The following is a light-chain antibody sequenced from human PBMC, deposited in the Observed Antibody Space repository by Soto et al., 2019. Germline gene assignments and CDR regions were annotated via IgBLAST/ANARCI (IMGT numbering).Light chain of an antibody. CDR3: QQYNNWPWT. V-gene: IGKV3-15*01. CDR2: GAS. J-gene: IGKJ1*01. CDR1: QSVSSN. Sequence: EIVLTQFPATLSVSPGERAALSCRASQSVSSNFAWYQQKPGQAPRLLISGASTRAADIPARFSGSGSGTEFTLTISSLQSEDFAIYYCQQYNNWPWTFGQGTKVEIK.